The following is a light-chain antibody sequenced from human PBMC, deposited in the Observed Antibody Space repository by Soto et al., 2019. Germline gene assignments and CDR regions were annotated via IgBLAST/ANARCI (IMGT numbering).Light chain of an antibody. V-gene: IGKV1-5*01. CDR1: HRINKL. Sequence: IQXTHSQESPPALIGDRVTITCRASHRINKLLAWYQQKPGQAXNXXXYGASTLNSGVPSRFSGGGSGTDFTLTISMLQPEDFVPYYCQQCYTSPVTLGRGTKLDI. CDR2: GAS. CDR3: QQCYTSPVT. J-gene: IGKJ4*01.